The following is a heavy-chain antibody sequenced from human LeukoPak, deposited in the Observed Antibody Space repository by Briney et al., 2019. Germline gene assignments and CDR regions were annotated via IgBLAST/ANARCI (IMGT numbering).Heavy chain of an antibody. CDR3: ARDAQWLGFDY. Sequence: GASVKVSCKASGYTFTSYGISWVRQAPGQGLEWMGWISAYNGNTNYAQKLQGRVTITRDTSASTAYMELSSLRSEDTAVYYCARDAQWLGFDYWGQGTLVTVSS. CDR1: GYTFTSYG. V-gene: IGHV1-18*01. D-gene: IGHD6-19*01. J-gene: IGHJ4*02. CDR2: ISAYNGNT.